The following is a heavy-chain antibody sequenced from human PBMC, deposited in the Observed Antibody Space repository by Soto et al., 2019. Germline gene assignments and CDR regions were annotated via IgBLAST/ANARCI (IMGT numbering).Heavy chain of an antibody. CDR2: IKADSGGT. Sequence: QVQLVQSGAEVKKPGASVKVSCKASGYTFTGYYMHWVRQAPGQGLEWMGWIKADSGGTNYAQRFQGRVTMTRDTSISTAYMELSRLRSDDTAVYYCVSVTGTWATFDYWGQGTLVTVSS. CDR1: GYTFTGYY. D-gene: IGHD1-1*01. J-gene: IGHJ4*02. CDR3: VSVTGTWATFDY. V-gene: IGHV1-2*02.